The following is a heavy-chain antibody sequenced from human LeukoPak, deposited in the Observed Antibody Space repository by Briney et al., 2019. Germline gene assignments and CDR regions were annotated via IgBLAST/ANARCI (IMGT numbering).Heavy chain of an antibody. CDR2: MNPNSGNT. CDR3: AGVLITSANWFDP. V-gene: IGHV1-8*03. D-gene: IGHD1-14*01. J-gene: IGHJ5*02. CDR1: GYTFTGYY. Sequence: ASVKVSCKASGYTFTGYYMHWVRQAPGQGLEWMGWMNPNSGNTGYAQKFQGRVTITRNTSISTAYMELSSLRSEDTAVYYCAGVLITSANWFDPWGQGTLVTVSS.